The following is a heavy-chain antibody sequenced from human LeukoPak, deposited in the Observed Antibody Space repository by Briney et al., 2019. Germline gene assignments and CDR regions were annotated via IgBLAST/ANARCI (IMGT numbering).Heavy chain of an antibody. D-gene: IGHD3-10*01. Sequence: GGSLRLSCADSGFAFSSYAMSWVRQAPGKGLEWVANIKQDGSEKYYVDSVKGRFTISRDNAKNSLYLQMNSLRAEDTAVYYCARDRNTFGVDYWGQGTLVTVSS. V-gene: IGHV3-7*01. CDR3: ARDRNTFGVDY. J-gene: IGHJ4*02. CDR2: IKQDGSEK. CDR1: GFAFSSYA.